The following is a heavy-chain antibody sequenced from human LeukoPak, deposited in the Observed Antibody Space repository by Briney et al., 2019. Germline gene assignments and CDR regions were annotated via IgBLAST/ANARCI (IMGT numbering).Heavy chain of an antibody. CDR2: IRYDGSNK. Sequence: PGGSLRLSCAASGFTFSSYEMNWVRQAPGKGLEWVAFIRYDGSNKYYADSVKGRFTISRDNSKNTLYLQMNSLRAEDTAVYYCLIGTLDYWGQGTLVTVSS. V-gene: IGHV3-30*02. J-gene: IGHJ4*02. D-gene: IGHD1-1*01. CDR3: LIGTLDY. CDR1: GFTFSSYE.